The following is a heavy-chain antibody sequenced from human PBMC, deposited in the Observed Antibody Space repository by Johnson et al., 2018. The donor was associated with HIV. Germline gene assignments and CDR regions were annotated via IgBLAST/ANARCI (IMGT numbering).Heavy chain of an antibody. CDR1: GFTFSSYG. J-gene: IGHJ3*02. Sequence: QVQLVESGGGVVQPGRSLRLSCAASGFTFSSYGMHWVRQAPGKGLEWVAVIPYGVSNKYYADSVKCRFTISRDNSKNTLYLQMNSLRAEDTAVYYCARPSLYGVGWAFDIWGQGTMVTVSS. CDR3: ARPSLYGVGWAFDI. D-gene: IGHD2-2*02. CDR2: IPYGVSNK. V-gene: IGHV3-30*03.